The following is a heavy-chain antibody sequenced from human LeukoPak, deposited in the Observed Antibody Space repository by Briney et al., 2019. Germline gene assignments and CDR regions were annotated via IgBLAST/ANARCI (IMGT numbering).Heavy chain of an antibody. J-gene: IGHJ6*04. CDR1: GFIFSSYA. CDR3: AKDYYGSGNLPADV. Sequence: PGGSLRLSCAASGFIFSSYAMSWVRQSPGKWLEWVSAISGSGGSTYYADSVKGRFTISRDNSKNTLYLQMNSLRAEEKAVYYCAKDYYGSGNLPADVWGKGTTVTVSS. CDR2: ISGSGGST. V-gene: IGHV3-23*01. D-gene: IGHD3-10*01.